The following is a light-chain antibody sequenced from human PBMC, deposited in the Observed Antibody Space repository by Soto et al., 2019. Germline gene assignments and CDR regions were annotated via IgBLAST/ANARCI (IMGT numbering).Light chain of an antibody. CDR3: LQHSSYPPLT. J-gene: IGKJ4*01. Sequence: DIQVTQSPSSLSASVEDRVTITCRASQGMRNDLGWYQQKPGKAPKRLIYAASSLQSGVPSRFSGSGSGTEFSLTVGSLQPEDFATYYCLQHSSYPPLTFGGGTKVEIK. CDR1: QGMRND. CDR2: AAS. V-gene: IGKV1-17*01.